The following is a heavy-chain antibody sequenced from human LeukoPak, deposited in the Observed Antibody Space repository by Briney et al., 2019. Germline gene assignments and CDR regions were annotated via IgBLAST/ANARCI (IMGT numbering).Heavy chain of an antibody. CDR3: ARLYYDSTYFDY. CDR1: GGSISSSNW. V-gene: IGHV4-4*02. D-gene: IGHD3-22*01. Sequence: SETLSLTCAVSGGSISSSNWWSWIRQPPGKGLEWIGEINHSGSTNYNPSLKSRVTVSVDTSKNQFSLKLSSVTAADTAVYYCARLYYDSTYFDYWGQGTLVTVSS. J-gene: IGHJ4*02. CDR2: INHSGST.